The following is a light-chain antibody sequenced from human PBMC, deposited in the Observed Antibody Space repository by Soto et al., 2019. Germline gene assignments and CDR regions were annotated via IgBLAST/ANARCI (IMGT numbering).Light chain of an antibody. CDR1: HSISSW. V-gene: IGKV1-5*03. J-gene: IGKJ1*01. Sequence: DIQMTPSPSILSASVGDRVTITCRASHSISSWLAWYQQKPGKAPKLLIYKASTLKSGVPSRFSGSGSGTEFTLTISSLQPDDFATYYCQHYNSYSEAFGQGTKVDIK. CDR2: KAS. CDR3: QHYNSYSEA.